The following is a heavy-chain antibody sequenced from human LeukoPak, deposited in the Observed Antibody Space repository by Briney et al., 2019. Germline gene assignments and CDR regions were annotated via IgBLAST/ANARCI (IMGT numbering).Heavy chain of an antibody. V-gene: IGHV3-7*01. CDR2: IKQDGSEK. Sequence: GGSLRLSCAASGFTFSSYWMSWVRQAPGKGLEWVANIKQDGSEKYYVDSVKGRFTISRDNAKNSLYLQMNSLRAEDTAVYFCVRMYYDVLTGFYSGSYHYHYADVWGTGTTVNVSS. CDR1: GFTFSSYW. J-gene: IGHJ6*03. D-gene: IGHD3-9*01. CDR3: VRMYYDVLTGFYSGSYHYHYADV.